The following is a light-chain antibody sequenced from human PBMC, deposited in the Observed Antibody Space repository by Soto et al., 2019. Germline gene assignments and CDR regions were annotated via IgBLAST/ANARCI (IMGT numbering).Light chain of an antibody. V-gene: IGKV1-5*01. CDR2: DVS. J-gene: IGKJ2*01. CDR3: QQHDTYYT. CDR1: QSVSNW. Sequence: DILMTQSPSTLSASVGDRVTITCRASQSVSNWLAWYQQKPGKAPTLLIYDVSRLETGVPSRFSGSGSGTEFTLTINSLQPEDFATYVCQQHDTYYTFGQGTKVAIK.